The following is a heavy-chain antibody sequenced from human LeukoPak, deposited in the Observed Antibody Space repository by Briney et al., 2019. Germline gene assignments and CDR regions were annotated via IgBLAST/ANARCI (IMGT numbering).Heavy chain of an antibody. V-gene: IGHV3-21*01. D-gene: IGHD1-26*01. CDR2: ISSSSSYI. J-gene: IGHJ4*02. CDR3: ARDRGEVGATPIDY. Sequence: GGSLRLSCAASGFTFSSYSMNCVRQAPGKGLEWVSSISSSSSYIYYADSVKGRFTISRDNAKNSLYLQMNSLRAEDTAVYYCARDRGEVGATPIDYWGQGTLVTVSS. CDR1: GFTFSSYS.